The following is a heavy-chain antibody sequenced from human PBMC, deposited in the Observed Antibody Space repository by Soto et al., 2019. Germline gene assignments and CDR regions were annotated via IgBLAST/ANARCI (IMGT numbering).Heavy chain of an antibody. D-gene: IGHD3-9*01. CDR3: ATYYDILTGYSPGGMDV. Sequence: QVQLVQSGAEVKKPGSSVKVSCKASGGTFSSYAISWVRQAPGQGLEWMGGIIPIFGTANYAQKFQGRVTITADESTSTADMELSSLRSEDTAVYYCATYYDILTGYSPGGMDVWGQGTTVTVSS. J-gene: IGHJ6*02. CDR1: GGTFSSYA. V-gene: IGHV1-69*01. CDR2: IIPIFGTA.